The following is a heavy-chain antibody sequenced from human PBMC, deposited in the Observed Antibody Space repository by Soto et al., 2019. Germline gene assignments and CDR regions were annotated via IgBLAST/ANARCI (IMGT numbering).Heavy chain of an antibody. Sequence: EVQLLESGGGLVQPGGSLRLSCAVSGFTFSSYAMSWVRQAPGKGLAWVSAITSSGGSAHYADSVKGRFTISRDNSKNTLDLQMNRLRVEDTAIYYCAKGGSSWSYFDFWGQGTLVTVSS. CDR3: AKGGSSWSYFDF. CDR1: GFTFSSYA. CDR2: ITSSGGSA. J-gene: IGHJ4*02. D-gene: IGHD6-13*01. V-gene: IGHV3-23*01.